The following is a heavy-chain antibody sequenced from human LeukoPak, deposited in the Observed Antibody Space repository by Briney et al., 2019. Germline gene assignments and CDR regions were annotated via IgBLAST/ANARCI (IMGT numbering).Heavy chain of an antibody. V-gene: IGHV3-7*01. CDR3: AELGITMIGGV. CDR2: IKQDGSEE. Sequence: GGSLRLSCAASGFTFSTYWMSWVRQAPGKGLEWVANIKQDGSEEYYVDSVKGRFTISRDNAKNSLYLQMNSLRAEDTAVYYCAELGITMIGGVWGKGTTVTISS. D-gene: IGHD3-10*02. J-gene: IGHJ6*04. CDR1: GFTFSTYW.